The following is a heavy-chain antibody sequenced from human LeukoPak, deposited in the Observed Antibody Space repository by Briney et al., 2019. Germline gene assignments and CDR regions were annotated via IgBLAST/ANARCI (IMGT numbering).Heavy chain of an antibody. CDR3: AREGQGTLTSGSPPFVY. CDR1: GYTFTSYY. J-gene: IGHJ4*02. D-gene: IGHD1-26*01. V-gene: IGHV1-46*01. Sequence: ASVKDSCKASGYTFTSYYMHWVRQAPGQGLEWMGIINPSGGSTSYAQKFQGRVTMTRDTSTSTVYMELSSLRSEDTAVYYCAREGQGTLTSGSPPFVYWGQGTLVTVSS. CDR2: INPSGGST.